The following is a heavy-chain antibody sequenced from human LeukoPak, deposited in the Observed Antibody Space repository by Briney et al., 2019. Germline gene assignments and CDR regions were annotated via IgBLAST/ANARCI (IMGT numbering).Heavy chain of an antibody. CDR3: ARETPDSSSWTAFDF. CDR1: GFTFSSYE. CDR2: ITLSRTTI. V-gene: IGHV3-48*02. J-gene: IGHJ4*02. Sequence: GGSLRLSCAASGFTFSSYEMNWVRQAPGKGLEWVAYITLSRTTIYYADSVKGRFTISRDNAKNSLSLQMNSLRDEDTAVYYCARETPDSSSWTAFDFWGQGTLVTVSS. D-gene: IGHD6-13*01.